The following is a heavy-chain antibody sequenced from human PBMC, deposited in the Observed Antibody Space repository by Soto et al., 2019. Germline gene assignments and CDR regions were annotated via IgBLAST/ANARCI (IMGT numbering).Heavy chain of an antibody. CDR2: IYYSGST. J-gene: IGHJ5*02. CDR3: ARRYYYDSSGYLDP. D-gene: IGHD3-22*01. CDR1: GGSISSSSYY. Sequence: QLQLQESGPGLVKPSATLSLTCTVSGGSISSSSYYWGWIRQPPGKGLEWIGSIYYSGSTYYNPSLKSRVTISVDTSKNQFSLKLSSVTAADTAVYYCARRYYYDSSGYLDPWGQGTLVTVSS. V-gene: IGHV4-39*01.